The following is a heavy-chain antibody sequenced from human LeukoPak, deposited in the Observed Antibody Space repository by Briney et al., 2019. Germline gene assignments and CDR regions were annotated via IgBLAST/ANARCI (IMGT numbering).Heavy chain of an antibody. CDR2: IKRDGSEE. CDR1: GFSFSTSW. Sequence: GGSLRLSCTASGFSFSTSWMSWVRQTPGKGLEWVANIKRDGSEEYYVDSVKTRFTISRDNAKNSLYLQLNSLIVEDTAVYYCARLSTSVAGGDHWGQGTLVTVSS. J-gene: IGHJ4*02. V-gene: IGHV3-7*01. CDR3: ARLSTSVAGGDH. D-gene: IGHD6-19*01.